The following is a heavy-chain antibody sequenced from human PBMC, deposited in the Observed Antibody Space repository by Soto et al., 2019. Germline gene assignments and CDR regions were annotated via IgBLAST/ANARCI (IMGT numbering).Heavy chain of an antibody. V-gene: IGHV1-8*02. CDR1: GYTFTDYD. CDR2: MTPKSGYT. D-gene: IGHD1-20*01. J-gene: IGHJ4*02. CDR3: TRNLYNTGDFDH. Sequence: QVQLMQSGAEVRKPGASVKVSCKASGYTFTDYDINWVRQATGQGLEWLGWMTPKSGYTGYAQKFRGRVTLTRDTPRGTAYMELSSLTSEDTAVYYCTRNLYNTGDFDHWGQGTLVTVSS.